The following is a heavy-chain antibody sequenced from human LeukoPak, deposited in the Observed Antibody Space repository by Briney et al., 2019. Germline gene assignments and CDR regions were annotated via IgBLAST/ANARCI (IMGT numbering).Heavy chain of an antibody. D-gene: IGHD3-10*01. V-gene: IGHV3-30*04. CDR3: VRGITMFQH. Sequence: PGGSLRLSCAASGFTFSSYAMHWVRQAPGKGLEWVAVISYDGSNKYYADSVKGRFTISRDNVKNSLYLQMNSLRAEDTAFYYCVRGITMFQHWGQGTLVTVSS. J-gene: IGHJ1*01. CDR2: ISYDGSNK. CDR1: GFTFSSYA.